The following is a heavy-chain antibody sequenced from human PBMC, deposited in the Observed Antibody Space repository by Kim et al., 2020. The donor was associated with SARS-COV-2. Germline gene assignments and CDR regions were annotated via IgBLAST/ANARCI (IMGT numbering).Heavy chain of an antibody. Sequence: GGSLRLSCAASGFTFSSYEMNWVRQAPGKGLEWVSYIGGDGSTTYYAGSVKGRFTISRDNAKKSLYLQMDSLTVEDTAFYYCGRGGVRNGPDSLDNSGYPRGVQFDRWGHGTLVTVSS. D-gene: IGHD3-22*01. CDR1: GFTFSSYE. CDR3: GRGGVRNGPDSLDNSGYPRGVQFDR. CDR2: IGGDGSTT. V-gene: IGHV3-48*03. J-gene: IGHJ5*02.